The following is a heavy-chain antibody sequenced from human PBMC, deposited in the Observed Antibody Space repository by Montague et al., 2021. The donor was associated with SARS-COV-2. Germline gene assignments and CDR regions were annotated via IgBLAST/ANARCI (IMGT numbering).Heavy chain of an antibody. V-gene: IGHV2-70*13. D-gene: IGHD3-22*01. CDR3: ARMVRDSSGYDAFDI. CDR2: IDWDDDK. CDR1: GFSLTTSGML. J-gene: IGHJ3*02. Sequence: PALVKPTQTLTLTCALSGFSLTTSGMLVSWIRQPPGKALEWLALIDWDDDKYYSTSLKTRLAISKDTSKDQVVLTMTDMDPVDTATYYCARMVRDSSGYDAFDIWGQGTMVTVS.